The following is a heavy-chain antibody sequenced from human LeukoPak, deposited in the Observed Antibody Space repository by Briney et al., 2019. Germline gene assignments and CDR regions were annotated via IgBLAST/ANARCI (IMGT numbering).Heavy chain of an antibody. D-gene: IGHD2-15*01. Sequence: ASVKVSCKASGYTFTTHEINWVRQATGQGLEWMGWINPNSGNTGYAQKFQGRVTMTRNTSISTAYMEPSSLRSEDTAVYYCARGGVAATTYYYYNMDVWGKGTTVTIS. J-gene: IGHJ6*03. CDR1: GYTFTTHE. V-gene: IGHV1-8*01. CDR2: INPNSGNT. CDR3: ARGGVAATTYYYYNMDV.